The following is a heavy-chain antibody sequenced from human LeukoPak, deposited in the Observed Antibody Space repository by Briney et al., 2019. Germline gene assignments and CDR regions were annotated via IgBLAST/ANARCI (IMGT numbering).Heavy chain of an antibody. CDR1: GDSITSSAFY. CDR2: IFHGGNT. V-gene: IGHV4-39*07. J-gene: IGHJ3*02. D-gene: IGHD1-26*01. CDR3: ARSRRSWDAFDI. Sequence: SETLSLTCTVSGDSITSSAFYWGWIRQAPGKGLEWIGNIFHGGNTHYNPSLKSRVTISVDTSKNQFSLKVSSVTAADTAVYYCARSRRSWDAFDIWGQGTMVTISS.